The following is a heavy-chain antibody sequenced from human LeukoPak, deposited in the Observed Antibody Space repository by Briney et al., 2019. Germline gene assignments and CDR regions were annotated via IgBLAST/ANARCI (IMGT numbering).Heavy chain of an antibody. Sequence: GASVKVSCKASGYTFTSYAMHWVRQAPGQRLEWMGWINAGNGNTKYSQKFQGRVTITRDTSASTAYVELSSLRSEDTAVYYCARRYYYGSGSYSGDAFDIWGQGTMVTVSS. D-gene: IGHD3-10*01. J-gene: IGHJ3*02. CDR2: INAGNGNT. V-gene: IGHV1-3*01. CDR3: ARRYYYGSGSYSGDAFDI. CDR1: GYTFTSYA.